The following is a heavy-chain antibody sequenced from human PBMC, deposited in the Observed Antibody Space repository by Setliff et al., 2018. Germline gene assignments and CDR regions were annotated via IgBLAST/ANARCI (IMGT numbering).Heavy chain of an antibody. CDR1: GFTVSGNY. D-gene: IGHD2-2*01. CDR3: ARGIVVVPAALDV. J-gene: IGHJ6*04. Sequence: PGGSLRLSCAVSGFTVSGNYMSWVRQAPGKGLEWVSVIYSGGSTYYTDSVKGRFTISRDNSKNTLYLQMNSLRAEDTAVYYCARGIVVVPAALDVWGKGTTVTVSS. CDR2: IYSGGST. V-gene: IGHV3-66*02.